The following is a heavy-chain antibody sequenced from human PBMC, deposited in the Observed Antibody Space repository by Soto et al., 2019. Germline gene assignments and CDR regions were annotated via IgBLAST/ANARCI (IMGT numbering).Heavy chain of an antibody. J-gene: IGHJ4*02. D-gene: IGHD3-3*01. CDR3: AKYTTYYDFWSGFNDY. V-gene: IGHV3-23*01. CDR2: ISGSGGTT. Sequence: GSLRLSCEASGFTFSSYAMSWVRQAPGKGLEWVSVISGSGGTTYYADSVSGRFTISRDNSKNTLYLHMNSLRAEDTAVYYCAKYTTYYDFWSGFNDYWGQGILVTVSS. CDR1: GFTFSSYA.